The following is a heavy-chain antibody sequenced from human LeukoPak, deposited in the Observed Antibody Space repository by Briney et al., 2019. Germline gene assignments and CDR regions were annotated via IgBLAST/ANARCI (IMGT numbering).Heavy chain of an antibody. D-gene: IGHD3-10*01. CDR1: GFTFSRYV. Sequence: AGYLTLSCSASGFTFSRYVMMWLRQAQGQGLEWVSCISSSSSYMYYADSVKGRFTISRDNAKNSLYLQMNSLRAEDAAVYYCAREDYGVGTPTIDTWGQGTLVTVSS. CDR2: ISSSSSYM. V-gene: IGHV3-21*01. J-gene: IGHJ5*02. CDR3: AREDYGVGTPTIDT.